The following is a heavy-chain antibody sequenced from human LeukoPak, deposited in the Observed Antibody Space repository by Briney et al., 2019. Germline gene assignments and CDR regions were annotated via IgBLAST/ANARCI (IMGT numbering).Heavy chain of an antibody. V-gene: IGHV1-24*01. CDR1: GYTLTELS. J-gene: IGHJ4*02. Sequence: ASVKVSCEVSGYTLTELSMHWVRQAPGKGLEWMGGFDPEDGETIYAQKFQGRVTMTEDTSTDTAYMELSSLRSEDTAVYYCATYSSSWYYFDYWGQGTLVTVSS. CDR2: FDPEDGET. CDR3: ATYSSSWYYFDY. D-gene: IGHD6-13*01.